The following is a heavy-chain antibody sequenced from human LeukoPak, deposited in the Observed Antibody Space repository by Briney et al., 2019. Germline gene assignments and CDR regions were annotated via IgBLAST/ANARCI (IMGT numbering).Heavy chain of an antibody. CDR2: ISWDGGST. D-gene: IGHD3-9*01. CDR3: AKDNRRYLGDYYYYYMDV. J-gene: IGHJ6*03. V-gene: IGHV3-43D*03. Sequence: PGGSLRLSCAASGFTVSSNYMSWVRQAPGKGLEWVSLISWDGGSTYYADSVKGRFTISRDNSKNSLYLQMNSLRAEDTALYYCAKDNRRYLGDYYYYYMDVWGKGTTVTVSS. CDR1: GFTVSSNY.